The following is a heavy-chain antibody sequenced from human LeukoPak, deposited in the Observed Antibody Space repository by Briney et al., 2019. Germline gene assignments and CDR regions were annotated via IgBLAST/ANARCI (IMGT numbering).Heavy chain of an antibody. V-gene: IGHV3-23*01. J-gene: IGHJ4*02. Sequence: GGSLRLSCAASGFTFSRSAMTWVRQTPGKGLDWVSSISSSGNTYYADSVKGRFTISRDNSKNMLYLQMNSLRAEDTAVYYCVKGRIAEDGLDFWGQGALVTVSS. D-gene: IGHD6-13*01. CDR1: GFTFSRSA. CDR2: ISSSGNT. CDR3: VKGRIAEDGLDF.